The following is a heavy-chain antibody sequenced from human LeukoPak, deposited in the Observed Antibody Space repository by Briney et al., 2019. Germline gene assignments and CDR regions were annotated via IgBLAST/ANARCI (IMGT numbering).Heavy chain of an antibody. CDR1: GGSISSGGYS. D-gene: IGHD6-13*01. CDR2: IYHSGST. CDR3: ARGLAFDY. V-gene: IGHV4-30-2*01. Sequence: SQTLSLTCAVSGGSISSGGYSWRWIRQPPGKGLEWIGYIYHSGSTYYNPSLKSRVTISVDRSKNQFSLKLSSVTAADTAVYYCARGLAFDYWGQGTLVTVSS. J-gene: IGHJ4*02.